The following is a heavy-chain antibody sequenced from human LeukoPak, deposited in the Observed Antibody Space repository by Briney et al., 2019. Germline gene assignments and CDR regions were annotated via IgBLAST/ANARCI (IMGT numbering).Heavy chain of an antibody. J-gene: IGHJ4*02. CDR2: INHSGST. CDR1: GGSFSDYY. V-gene: IGHV4-34*01. Sequence: PSETLSLTCAVYGGSFSDYYWSWIRQPPGKGLEWIGEINHSGSTNYNPSLKSRVTISVDTSKNQFSLKLSSVTAADTAVYYCARGTVRMVRRESTIDYWGQGTLVTVSS. D-gene: IGHD3-10*01. CDR3: ARGTVRMVRRESTIDY.